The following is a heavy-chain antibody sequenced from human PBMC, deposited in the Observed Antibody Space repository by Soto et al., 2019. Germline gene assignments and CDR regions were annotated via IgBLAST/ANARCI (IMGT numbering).Heavy chain of an antibody. CDR2: INPRGLTK. J-gene: IGHJ6*02. Sequence: VQLVESGGALVQPGGSLRLSCVASGFPFDGYIMNWVRQAPGKGLEWVSSINPRGLTKFYADSVKGRFTISRDDASSSLFLQMNNLRTEDTAVYYCATWFGNHYFGLAVWGQGATVTVS. V-gene: IGHV3-48*01. CDR1: GFPFDGYI. D-gene: IGHD3-16*01. CDR3: ATWFGNHYFGLAV.